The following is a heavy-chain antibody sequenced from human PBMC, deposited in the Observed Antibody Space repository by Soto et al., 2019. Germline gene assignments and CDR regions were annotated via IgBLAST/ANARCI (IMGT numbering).Heavy chain of an antibody. Sequence: EVQLVESGGGLVQPGGSLRLSCAASGFTFSNYGMNWVRQAPGKGLAWGSYISSGRPTIQYADSVKGRFTISRDNAKNSLYLQMNSLRDEDTAVYYCARGGAARPDYWGQGTLVTVSS. D-gene: IGHD6-6*01. V-gene: IGHV3-48*02. CDR3: ARGGAARPDY. CDR1: GFTFSNYG. CDR2: ISSGRPTI. J-gene: IGHJ4*02.